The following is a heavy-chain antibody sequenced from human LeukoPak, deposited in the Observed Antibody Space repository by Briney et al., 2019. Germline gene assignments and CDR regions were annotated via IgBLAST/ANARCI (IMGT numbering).Heavy chain of an antibody. J-gene: IGHJ4*02. CDR1: GGSISSYY. D-gene: IGHD3-22*01. Sequence: PSETLSLTCTVSGGSISSYYWSWFRQPPREGLEWIGYIYYSGSTNYNPSLKSRVTISVDTSKNQFSLKLSSVTAADTAMYYCARRAFSSGYYYFDYWGQGTLVTVSS. V-gene: IGHV4-59*08. CDR3: ARRAFSSGYYYFDY. CDR2: IYYSGST.